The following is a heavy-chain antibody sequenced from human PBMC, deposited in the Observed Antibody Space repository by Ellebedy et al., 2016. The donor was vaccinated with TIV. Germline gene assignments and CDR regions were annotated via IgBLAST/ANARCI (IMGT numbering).Heavy chain of an antibody. V-gene: IGHV1-69*04. CDR1: GYIFIYRY. D-gene: IGHD2-2*01. J-gene: IGHJ6*02. CDR2: IIPILGIA. CDR3: ARDRVVPAGAGYYYYGMDV. Sequence: AASVKVSCKASGYIFIYRYLFWVRQAPGQGLEWLGRIIPILGIANYAQKFQGRVTITADKSTSTAYMELSSLRSEDTAVYYCARDRVVPAGAGYYYYGMDVWGQGTTVTVSS.